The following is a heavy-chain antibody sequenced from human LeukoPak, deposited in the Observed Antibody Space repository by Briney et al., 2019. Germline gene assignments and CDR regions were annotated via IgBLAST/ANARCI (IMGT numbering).Heavy chain of an antibody. J-gene: IGHJ4*02. CDR1: GFTFSSYW. V-gene: IGHV3-74*01. CDR2: INSDGNNT. D-gene: IGHD3-22*01. Sequence: GGSLRLSCAAPGFTFSSYWMHWVRQGPGKGLVWVSRINSDGNNTSYADSVKGRFTISRDNAKNTVYLQMNSLRAEDTAVYYCARKLEGYDSSGYYQYFDYWGQGTLVTVSS. CDR3: ARKLEGYDSSGYYQYFDY.